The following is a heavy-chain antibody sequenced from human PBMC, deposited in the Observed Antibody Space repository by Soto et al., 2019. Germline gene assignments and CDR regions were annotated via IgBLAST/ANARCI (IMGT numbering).Heavy chain of an antibody. CDR1: GFTLRNYA. D-gene: IGHD2-15*01. CDR3: ARIKLVDFFFINVDVYDMDV. Sequence: EVQLVESGGGLGKPGGSLKLPFEASGFTLRNYAVNWAGQAQGKGLEWVTKIRSNRRYIYHENSVKGRFTISRDNARNSVDLQMNSLRDEDTAVYYCARIKLVDFFFINVDVYDMDVWGQGTPVTVSS. CDR2: IRSNRRYI. J-gene: IGHJ6*02. V-gene: IGHV3-21*05.